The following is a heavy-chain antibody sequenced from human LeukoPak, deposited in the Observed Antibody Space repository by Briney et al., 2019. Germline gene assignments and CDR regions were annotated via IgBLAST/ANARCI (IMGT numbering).Heavy chain of an antibody. Sequence: GGSLRLSCTASGFTFSSYAMSWVRQAPGKGLEWVSSIGGSSGMIDYADSVKGRFIISRDNSKNAQYLQMNSLRPEDSAVYYCAKGRQLLDPWGQGTLVTVSS. CDR1: GFTFSSYA. D-gene: IGHD5-24*01. CDR2: IGGSSGMI. V-gene: IGHV3-23*01. CDR3: AKGRQLLDP. J-gene: IGHJ5*02.